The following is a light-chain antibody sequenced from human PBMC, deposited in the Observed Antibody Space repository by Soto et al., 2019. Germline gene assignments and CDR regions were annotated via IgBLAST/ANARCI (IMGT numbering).Light chain of an antibody. Sequence: EFVLTQSPGTLSLSPGERATLSCRASQTVRNNYLAWYQQKPGQAPRLLIYDASNRATGIPDRFSGGGSGTDFALTISRLEPEDFAVYYCQQFSSYPLPFGGGTKVEIK. CDR2: DAS. CDR3: QQFSSYPLP. CDR1: QTVRNNY. V-gene: IGKV3-20*01. J-gene: IGKJ4*01.